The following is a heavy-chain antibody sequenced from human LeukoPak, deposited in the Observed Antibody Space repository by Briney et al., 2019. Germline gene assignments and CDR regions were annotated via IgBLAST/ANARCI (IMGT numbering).Heavy chain of an antibody. CDR2: ISSSSSAV. CDR1: GFTFSSYS. CDR3: VRGGGSCCPFNAFDI. V-gene: IGHV3-48*01. Sequence: AGGSLRLSCAASGFTFSSYSMNWGRQTPEKGLEWVSYISSSSSAVYYADSVQARYTISRDNAKNSLYLQMNSLRAEDTAVYYCVRGGGSCCPFNAFDICGQGAIFSASS. J-gene: IGHJ3*02. D-gene: IGHD2-15*01.